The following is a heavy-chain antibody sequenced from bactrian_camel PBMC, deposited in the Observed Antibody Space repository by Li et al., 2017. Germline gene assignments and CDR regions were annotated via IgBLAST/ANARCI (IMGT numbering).Heavy chain of an antibody. CDR1: GITFSRHD. Sequence: VQLVESGGGSVQPGGSLRLSCAASGITFSRHDMSWVRQAPGKEVEGVAAIDRAGNPTYTYSVKDRFTISRDNAKDTLYLQMNSLKIEDTAVYYCALGSSRQATMTARGKGTQVTV. D-gene: IGHD3*01. J-gene: IGHJ4*01. CDR2: IDRAGNP. V-gene: IGHV3S10*01.